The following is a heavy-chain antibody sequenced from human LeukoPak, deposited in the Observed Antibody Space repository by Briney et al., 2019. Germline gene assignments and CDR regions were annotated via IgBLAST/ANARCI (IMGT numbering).Heavy chain of an antibody. CDR3: ARSSRRVGASAPYYSYFYMDV. V-gene: IGHV3-23*01. D-gene: IGHD1-26*01. J-gene: IGHJ6*03. Sequence: GGSLRLSCAASGFTCSSYALRWVRQAPGKGVEWVSSVFTSGGTTYSGDSVKGRFTISRDNSKNTLYLQMNSLRAEDTAVCYCARSSRRVGASAPYYSYFYMDVWGKGTTVTVSS. CDR1: GFTCSSYA. CDR2: VFTSGGTT.